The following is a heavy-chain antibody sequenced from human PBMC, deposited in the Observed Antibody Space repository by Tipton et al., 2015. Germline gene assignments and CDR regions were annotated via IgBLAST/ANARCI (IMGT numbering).Heavy chain of an antibody. CDR1: GGSVTSGNYY. Sequence: VKPSEILSPTCNVSGGSVTSGNYYWSWIRQPPGKGLEWIGYISYTDNVHYNPSLESRVTISVDTSKNQFSLTLNSVTAADTAVYYCARDLEHGMDVWGHGTTVTVSS. J-gene: IGHJ6*02. CDR3: ARDLEHGMDV. V-gene: IGHV4-61*01. D-gene: IGHD5-24*01. CDR2: ISYTDNV.